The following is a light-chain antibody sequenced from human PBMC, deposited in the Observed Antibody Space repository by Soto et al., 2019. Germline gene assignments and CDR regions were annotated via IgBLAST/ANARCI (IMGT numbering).Light chain of an antibody. V-gene: IGKV3-20*01. CDR2: SVS. Sequence: EIVLTQSPGTLSLSPGERATLSCRASQRVSSSFLAWYQQKPGQAPRLLIYSVSSRATGIPDRFSGSGSGTDFTLTISRLEPEDFAVYYCQQYGSSPWTFGQGTTVEIK. CDR3: QQYGSSPWT. CDR1: QRVSSSF. J-gene: IGKJ1*01.